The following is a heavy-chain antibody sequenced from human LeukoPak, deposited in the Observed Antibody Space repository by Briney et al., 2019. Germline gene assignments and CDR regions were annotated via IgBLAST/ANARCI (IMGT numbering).Heavy chain of an antibody. Sequence: PSETLSLTCTVSGGSISSGSYYWSWIRQPAGKGLEWIGRIYTSGSTNYNPSLKSRVTISVDTSKNQFSLKLSSVTAADTAVYYCAGAGYCSGGSCYSSVYYYYYYMDVWGKGTTVTISS. J-gene: IGHJ6*03. CDR2: IYTSGST. D-gene: IGHD2-15*01. CDR1: GGSISSGSYY. CDR3: AGAGYCSGGSCYSSVYYYYYYMDV. V-gene: IGHV4-61*02.